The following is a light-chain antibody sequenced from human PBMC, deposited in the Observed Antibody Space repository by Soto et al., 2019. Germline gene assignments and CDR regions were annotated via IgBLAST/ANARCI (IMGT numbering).Light chain of an antibody. J-gene: IGLJ1*01. CDR1: SSNIGAGYD. CDR3: QSYDSSLGGFYV. Sequence: QSVLTQPPPVSGAPGQRGTISCTGSSSNIGAGYDVHWYQQLPGRAPKLLIYANSNRPSGVPDRFSGSRSGTSASLAITGLQAEDEADYSCQSYDSSLGGFYVFGTGTKVTVL. CDR2: ANS. V-gene: IGLV1-40*01.